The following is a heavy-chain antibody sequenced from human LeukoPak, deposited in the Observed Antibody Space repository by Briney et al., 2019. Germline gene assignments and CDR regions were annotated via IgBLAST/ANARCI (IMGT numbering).Heavy chain of an antibody. CDR3: ARDGRDASRNC. Sequence: SVKVSCKASGDTFSSYAISCVRQAPGQGIEWMGRIIPIFGTANYAQECQGRVTITTDESTSTAYVELSILRSEDTGVYYCARDGRDASRNCLGQGTLVTVSS. V-gene: IGHV1-69*05. CDR2: IIPIFGTA. CDR1: GDTFSSYA. J-gene: IGHJ4*02. D-gene: IGHD2-2*01.